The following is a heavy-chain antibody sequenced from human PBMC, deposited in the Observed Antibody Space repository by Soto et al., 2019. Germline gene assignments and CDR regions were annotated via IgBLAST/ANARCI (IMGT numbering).Heavy chain of an antibody. D-gene: IGHD6-19*01. Sequence: EVQLVESGGGLVQPGGSLRLSCAASGFTFSSYSMNWVRQAPGKGLEWVSDISSSSNTIYYADSVKGRFTISRDNAKKSLYLQMTSLRAEDTAVYYCARIAVAGHYWYIDLWGRGTLVTVSS. CDR3: ARIAVAGHYWYIDL. CDR2: ISSSSNTI. V-gene: IGHV3-48*01. J-gene: IGHJ2*01. CDR1: GFTFSSYS.